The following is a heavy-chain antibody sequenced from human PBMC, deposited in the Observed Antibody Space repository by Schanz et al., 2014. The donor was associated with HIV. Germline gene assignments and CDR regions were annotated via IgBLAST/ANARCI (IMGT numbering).Heavy chain of an antibody. J-gene: IGHJ5*02. D-gene: IGHD2-15*01. CDR2: INPNSGGT. Sequence: QVQLVQSGAEVKKPGASVKVSCKAPGHPFTGYYIHWVRQAPGQGLEWMGWINPNSGGTKYAQKFQGRVTMTRDTSISTAYMELSRLRSDDTAVYYCARVYSFPGNWFDPWGQGTLVTVSS. V-gene: IGHV1-2*02. CDR1: GHPFTGYY. CDR3: ARVYSFPGNWFDP.